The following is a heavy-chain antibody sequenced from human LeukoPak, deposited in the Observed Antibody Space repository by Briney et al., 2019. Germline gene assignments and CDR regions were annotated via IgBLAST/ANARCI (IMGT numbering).Heavy chain of an antibody. J-gene: IGHJ4*02. V-gene: IGHV1-69*13. CDR1: GGTFSSYA. D-gene: IGHD6-6*01. CDR3: ARVTKPYSSSSPVLWY. CDR2: IIPIFGTA. Sequence: ASVKVSCKASGGTFSSYAISWVRQAPGQRLEWMGGIIPIFGTANYAQKFQGRVTITADESTSTAYMELSSLRSEDTAVYYCARVTKPYSSSSPVLWYWGQGTLVTVSS.